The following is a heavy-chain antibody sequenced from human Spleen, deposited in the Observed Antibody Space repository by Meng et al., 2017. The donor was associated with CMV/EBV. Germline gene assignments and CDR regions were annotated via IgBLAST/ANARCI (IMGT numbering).Heavy chain of an antibody. CDR2: IKSKTDDGTR. CDR1: GITFANAW. J-gene: IGHJ4*02. CDR3: TTRRF. V-gene: IGHV3-15*01. D-gene: IGHD3-16*01. Sequence: LTLSCAASGITFANAWMTWVRQAPGKGLEWVGRIKSKTDDGTRDYAAPVKGRFTISRDDSKKTLYLQMNSLTSEDTAIYYCTTRRFWGQGTLVTVSS.